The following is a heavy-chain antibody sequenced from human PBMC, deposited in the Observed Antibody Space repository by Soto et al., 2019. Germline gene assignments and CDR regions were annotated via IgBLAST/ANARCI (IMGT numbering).Heavy chain of an antibody. Sequence: QVQLVESGGGVVQPGRSLRLSCAASGFTFSSYGMHWVRQAPGKGLEWVAVISYDGSNKYYADSVKGRFTISRDNSKNTLYLQMNSLRAEDTAVYYYAKDEGKWELLLAVSYYYYGMDVWGQGTTVTVSS. CDR2: ISYDGSNK. D-gene: IGHD1-26*01. J-gene: IGHJ6*02. V-gene: IGHV3-30*18. CDR1: GFTFSSYG. CDR3: AKDEGKWELLLAVSYYYYGMDV.